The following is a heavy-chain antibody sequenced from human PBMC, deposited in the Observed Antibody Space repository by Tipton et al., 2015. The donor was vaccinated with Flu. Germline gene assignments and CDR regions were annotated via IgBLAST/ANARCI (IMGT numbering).Heavy chain of an antibody. CDR3: ARARWAAAGTEYYFDY. J-gene: IGHJ4*02. D-gene: IGHD6-13*01. V-gene: IGHV4-39*07. CDR1: GGSISSTSYY. CDR2: IYYSGST. Sequence: TLSLTCTVSGGSISSTSYYWGWIRQPPGKGLEWIGSIYYSGSTYYNPSLKSRVTISVDTPKNQFSLKLSSVTAADTAVYYCARARWAAAGTEYYFDYWGQGTLGTVSS.